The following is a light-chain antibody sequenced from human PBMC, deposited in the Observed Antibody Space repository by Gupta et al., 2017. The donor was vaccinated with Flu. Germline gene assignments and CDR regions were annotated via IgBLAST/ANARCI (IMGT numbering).Light chain of an antibody. CDR1: ESLLHSNGYNY. CDR3: MQARQTPFT. CDR2: WGS. V-gene: IGKV2-28*01. Sequence: IVMTQSPLSLPVTPGETASISCRSSESLLHSNGYNYLDWYLQKPGQSPQLLIYWGSNRASGVPDRFSGSGSGTDFTLEISRVEADDVGLYYCMQARQTPFTFGPGTKVDI. J-gene: IGKJ3*01.